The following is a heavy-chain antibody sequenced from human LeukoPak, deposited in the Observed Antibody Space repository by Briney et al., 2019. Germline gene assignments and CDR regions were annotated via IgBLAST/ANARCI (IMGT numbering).Heavy chain of an antibody. Sequence: GGSLRLSCTASGFSLTDYYMSWIRQAPGKGLEWVSYISSNSNTIRYADSVRGRFTISRDNSRDSVFLQMNDLRVEDTAVYYCTRTSIRGYSYGSDSWGQGTRVTVSS. CDR3: TRTSIRGYSYGSDS. J-gene: IGHJ4*02. D-gene: IGHD5-18*01. CDR1: GFSLTDYY. V-gene: IGHV3-11*04. CDR2: ISSNSNTI.